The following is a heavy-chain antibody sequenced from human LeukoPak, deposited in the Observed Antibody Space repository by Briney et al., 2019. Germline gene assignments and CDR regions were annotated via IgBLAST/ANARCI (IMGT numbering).Heavy chain of an antibody. CDR3: ARARFGEYLAFDI. D-gene: IGHD3-10*01. V-gene: IGHV1-2*02. CDR1: GYTFTGYY. J-gene: IGHJ3*02. Sequence: GASVKVSCKASGYTFTGYYMHWVRQAPGQGLEWMGWINPNSGGTNYAQKFQGRVTMTRDTSISTAYMELSRLRSDDTAVYYCARARFGEYLAFDIWGQGTMVTVS. CDR2: INPNSGGT.